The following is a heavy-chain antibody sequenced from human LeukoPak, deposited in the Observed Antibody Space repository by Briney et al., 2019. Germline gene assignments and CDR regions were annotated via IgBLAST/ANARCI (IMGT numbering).Heavy chain of an antibody. CDR2: IIGGGSST. J-gene: IGHJ1*01. V-gene: IGHV3-23*01. CDR1: GFTFSNFG. D-gene: IGHD5-18*01. Sequence: PGGSLRLTCAASGFTFSNFGMSWVRQASGKGLEWVSGIIGGGSSTYYADSVRGRFTISRDNSKDTLYLQMNSLRAEDTAVYYCAKDQGIQLWLKYFQHWGQGTLVTVSS. CDR3: AKDQGIQLWLKYFQH.